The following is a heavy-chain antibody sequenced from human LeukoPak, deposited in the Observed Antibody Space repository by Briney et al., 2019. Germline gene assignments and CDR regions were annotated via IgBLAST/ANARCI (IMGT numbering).Heavy chain of an antibody. Sequence: SETLSLTFAVYGGSFSGYYWSWIRQPPGKGLEWIGEINHSGSTNYNPSLKSRVTISVDTSKNQFSLKLSSVTAADTAVYYCARYRDIVVVPAPYGMDVWGKGTTVTVSS. CDR2: INHSGST. J-gene: IGHJ6*04. CDR1: GGSFSGYY. D-gene: IGHD2-2*01. V-gene: IGHV4-34*01. CDR3: ARYRDIVVVPAPYGMDV.